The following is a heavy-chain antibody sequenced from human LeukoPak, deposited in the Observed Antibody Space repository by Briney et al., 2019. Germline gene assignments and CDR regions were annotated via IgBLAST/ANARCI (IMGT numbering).Heavy chain of an antibody. CDR3: ARGEFGDYYYFYMDV. CDR2: ITSSNNYI. CDR1: GFTFSTYN. V-gene: IGHV3-21*01. D-gene: IGHD2/OR15-2a*01. J-gene: IGHJ6*03. Sequence: GGSLRLSCGASGFTFSTYNINWVRQAPGKGLEWVSSITSSNNYIYYGDSVKGRFTISRDDAKNSLFLQMNSLRAEDTATYYCARGEFGDYYYFYMDVWGKGTTVTVSS.